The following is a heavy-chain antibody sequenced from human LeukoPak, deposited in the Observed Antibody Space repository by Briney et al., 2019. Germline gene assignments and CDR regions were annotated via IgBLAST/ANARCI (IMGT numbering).Heavy chain of an antibody. V-gene: IGHV4-59*08. J-gene: IGHJ4*02. CDR2: IYYSGST. CDR3: ARRYSSSWYYFDY. Sequence: KPSATLSLTCTVSGGSISSYYWSWIRQPPGKGLEWIGYIYYSGSTNYNPSLKGRVTISVDTSKNQFSLKLSSVTAADTAVYYCARRYSSSWYYFDYWGQGTLVTVSS. D-gene: IGHD6-13*01. CDR1: GGSISSYY.